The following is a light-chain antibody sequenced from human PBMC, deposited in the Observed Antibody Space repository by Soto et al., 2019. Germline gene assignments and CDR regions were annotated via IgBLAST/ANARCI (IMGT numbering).Light chain of an antibody. V-gene: IGKV3-15*01. CDR1: QSVISK. Sequence: EIVMTQSPATLSVSPGERSTLSFRASQSVISKLAWYQPTPGQAPRLLIYGASTRETGIPARFSGSGSGTEFTLTISSLQSEDFAAYYCQEYNNWHPVTFGGGTKVDIK. CDR2: GAS. CDR3: QEYNNWHPVT. J-gene: IGKJ4*01.